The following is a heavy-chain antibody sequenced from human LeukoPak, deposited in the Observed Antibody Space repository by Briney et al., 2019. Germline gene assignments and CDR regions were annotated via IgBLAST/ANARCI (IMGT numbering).Heavy chain of an antibody. D-gene: IGHD3-9*01. CDR2: IWYDGSNK. CDR3: ARGVGAENVLRYFDWLLCDTQFDY. J-gene: IGHJ4*02. Sequence: GGSLRLSCAASGFTFSSYGMHWVRQAPGKGLEWVAVIWYDGSNKYYADSVKGRFTISRDNSKNTLYLQMNSLRAEDTAVYYCARGVGAENVLRYFDWLLCDTQFDYWGQGTLVTVSS. V-gene: IGHV3-33*01. CDR1: GFTFSSYG.